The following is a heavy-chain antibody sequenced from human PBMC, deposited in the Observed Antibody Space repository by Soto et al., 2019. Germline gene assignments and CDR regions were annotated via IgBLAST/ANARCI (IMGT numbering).Heavy chain of an antibody. CDR3: ARADCTGAYCYSWHVKCGLDV. V-gene: IGHV3-33*01. CDR2: IWYDGSNK. Sequence: QVQLVESGGGVVQPGGSLRLSCRASGFTFNTYGMHWVRQAPGKGLEWVAIIWYDGSNKYYPDYGKGRFTFSRANSKNTLYVQMSSMRAEETAVYYCARADCTGAYCYSWHVKCGLDVWGQGTTVTVS. J-gene: IGHJ6*02. D-gene: IGHD2-15*01. CDR1: GFTFNTYG.